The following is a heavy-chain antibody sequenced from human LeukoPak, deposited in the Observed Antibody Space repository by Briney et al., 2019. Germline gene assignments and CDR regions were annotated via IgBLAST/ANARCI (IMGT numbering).Heavy chain of an antibody. Sequence: ASVKVSCRTSGYTFSSYGITWVRQAPGQGLEWMGWISAYGHTKLARNLQARVTVTIDTSTTTDYMELRSLSSDDTAVYFCARETASGYLGFDFWGQGTLITVSS. CDR1: GYTFSSYG. D-gene: IGHD3-3*01. CDR2: ISAYGHT. V-gene: IGHV1-18*01. CDR3: ARETASGYLGFDF. J-gene: IGHJ4*02.